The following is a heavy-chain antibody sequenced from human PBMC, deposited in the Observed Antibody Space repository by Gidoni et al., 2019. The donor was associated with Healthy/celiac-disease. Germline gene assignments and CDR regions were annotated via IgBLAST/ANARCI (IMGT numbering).Heavy chain of an antibody. Sequence: QVQLQESGPGLVKPSQTLSLTCTVPGGSISSGGYYWSWIRQHPGKGLEWIGYIYYSGSTYYNPSLKSRVTISVDTSKNQFSLKLSSVTAADTAVYYCARDFAFWGGHLSGKRFDIWGQGTMVTVSS. D-gene: IGHD5-12*01. CDR2: IYYSGST. J-gene: IGHJ3*02. V-gene: IGHV4-31*03. CDR3: ARDFAFWGGHLSGKRFDI. CDR1: GGSISSGGYY.